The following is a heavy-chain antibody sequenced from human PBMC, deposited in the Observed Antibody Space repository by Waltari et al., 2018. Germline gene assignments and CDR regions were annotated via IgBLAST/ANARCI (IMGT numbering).Heavy chain of an antibody. J-gene: IGHJ4*02. D-gene: IGHD3-22*01. Sequence: QVQLQESGPGLVKPSETLSLTCTVSGGSISSHYWSWIRQPPGKGLEWIGYIYYSGSTNYNPSLKSRVTISVDTSKNQFSLKLSSVTAADTAVYYCARDPRDSGYGNFDYWGQGTLVTVSS. CDR1: GGSISSHY. CDR3: ARDPRDSGYGNFDY. CDR2: IYYSGST. V-gene: IGHV4-59*11.